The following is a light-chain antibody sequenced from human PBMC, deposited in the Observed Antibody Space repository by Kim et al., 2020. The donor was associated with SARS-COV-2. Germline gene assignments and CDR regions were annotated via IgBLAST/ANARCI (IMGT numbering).Light chain of an antibody. V-gene: IGKV1-12*01. J-gene: IGKJ4*01. CDR3: QELNTFPLT. CDR1: EYIYTW. CDR2: GAS. Sequence: ASVGDRVTITCRASEYIYTWLAWYQQQPGKAPKLLISGASNLQPGVPPRFSASGSGTDFTLTISSLQPEDFATYYCQELNTFPLTFGGGTRVYIK.